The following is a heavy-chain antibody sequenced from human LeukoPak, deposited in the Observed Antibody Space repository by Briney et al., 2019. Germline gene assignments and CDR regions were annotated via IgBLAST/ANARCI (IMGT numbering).Heavy chain of an antibody. J-gene: IGHJ6*03. CDR2: IIPIFHKP. Sequence: SVKVSCKASGGTFSNYVINWIRQAPGQGLEWMGGIIPIFHKPLYTQKFKGRVTITADESTTTVYMELSGLRSEDTAVYYCARVPPEGLAAPVYYYYYMDVWGKGTTVTVSS. CDR1: GGTFSNYV. V-gene: IGHV1-69*01. CDR3: ARVPPEGLAAPVYYYYYMDV.